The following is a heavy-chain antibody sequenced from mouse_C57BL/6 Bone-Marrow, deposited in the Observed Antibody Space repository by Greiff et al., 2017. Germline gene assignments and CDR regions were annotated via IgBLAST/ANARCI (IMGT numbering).Heavy chain of an antibody. CDR3: ARNGLLLWFAY. Sequence: QVQLQQSGPGLVQPSQSLSITCTVSGFSLTSYGVHWVRQSPGKGLEWLGVIWSGGSTDYNAAFISRLSISKDNSKSQVFFKMISLQADDTAIYYCARNGLLLWFAYWGQGTLVTVSA. V-gene: IGHV2-2*01. J-gene: IGHJ3*01. CDR2: IWSGGST. D-gene: IGHD2-3*01. CDR1: GFSLTSYG.